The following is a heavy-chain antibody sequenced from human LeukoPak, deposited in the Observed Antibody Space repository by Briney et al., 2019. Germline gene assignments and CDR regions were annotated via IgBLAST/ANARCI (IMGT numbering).Heavy chain of an antibody. CDR2: IYYNGNT. Sequence: SETLSLTCTVSGGSVSSGGSYWSWIRQPPGKGLEWLGYIYYNGNTNFNPSLESRITISVDTSKNQFSLKLSSVTAADTAVYYCARVPIAVAGTCFDYWGQGTLVTVSS. D-gene: IGHD6-19*01. CDR3: ARVPIAVAGTCFDY. V-gene: IGHV4-61*08. CDR1: GGSVSSGGSY. J-gene: IGHJ4*02.